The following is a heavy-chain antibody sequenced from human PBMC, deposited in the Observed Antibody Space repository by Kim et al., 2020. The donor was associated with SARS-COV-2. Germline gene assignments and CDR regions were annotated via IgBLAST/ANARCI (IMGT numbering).Heavy chain of an antibody. Sequence: DSVKGRFTISRDNSKNTLYLQMNSLRAEDTAVYYCARVNGIAVAGTQDDYWGQGTLVTVSS. D-gene: IGHD6-19*01. CDR3: ARVNGIAVAGTQDDY. V-gene: IGHV3-30*07. J-gene: IGHJ4*02.